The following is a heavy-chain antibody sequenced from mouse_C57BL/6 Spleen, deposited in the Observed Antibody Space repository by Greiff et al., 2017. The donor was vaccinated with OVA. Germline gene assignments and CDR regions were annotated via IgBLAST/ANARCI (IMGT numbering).Heavy chain of an antibody. V-gene: IGHV5-17*01. J-gene: IGHJ1*03. CDR1: GFTFSDYG. D-gene: IGHD2-3*01. Sequence: EVQVVESGGGLVKPGGSLKLSCAASGFTFSDYGMHWVRQAPEKGLEWVAYISSGSSTIYYADTVKGRFTISRDNAKNTLFLQMTSLRSEDTAMYYCARGGYYGYWYFDVWGTGTTVTVSS. CDR3: ARGGYYGYWYFDV. CDR2: ISSGSSTI.